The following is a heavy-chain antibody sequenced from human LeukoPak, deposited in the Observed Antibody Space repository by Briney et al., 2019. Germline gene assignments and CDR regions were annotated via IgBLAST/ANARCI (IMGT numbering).Heavy chain of an antibody. J-gene: IGHJ6*03. D-gene: IGHD3-3*01. CDR1: GGSISSSSYY. CDR2: IYYSGST. Sequence: SETLSLTCTVSGGSISSSSYYWGWIRQPPGKGPEWVGSIYYSGSTYYNPSLKSRVTISVDTSKNQFSLKLSSVTAADTAVYYCARLEGYYYYMDVWGKGTTVTVSS. V-gene: IGHV4-39*01. CDR3: ARLEGYYYYMDV.